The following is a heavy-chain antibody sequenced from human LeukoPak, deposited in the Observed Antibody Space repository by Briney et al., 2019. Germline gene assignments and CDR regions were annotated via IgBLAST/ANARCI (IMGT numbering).Heavy chain of an antibody. J-gene: IGHJ4*02. Sequence: GGSLRLSCAASVFTLSKYSMRWVRHAPEKGLEWVSGISGSGDRTYYTDSVRGRFTISRDNSKNTQYLQMNSLRVEDTGIYYCAKDKGHLWYFFDNWGQENLVSVSS. V-gene: IGHV3-23*01. CDR2: ISGSGDRT. CDR3: AKDKGHLWYFFDN. CDR1: VFTLSKYS. D-gene: IGHD3-10*01.